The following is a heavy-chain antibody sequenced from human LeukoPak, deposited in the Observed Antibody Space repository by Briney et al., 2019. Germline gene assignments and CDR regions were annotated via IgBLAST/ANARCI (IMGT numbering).Heavy chain of an antibody. J-gene: IGHJ4*02. CDR3: AMYNSDLGRFDY. CDR1: GFTFSIYA. Sequence: GGSLRLSCAASGFTFSIYAMSWVRQAPGKGLEWVSAISGSGGNTYYADSVKGRFTISRDNSENTLYLQVNSLRVEDTAEYYCAMYNSDLGRFDYWGQGTLVTVSS. D-gene: IGHD6-25*01. V-gene: IGHV3-23*01. CDR2: ISGSGGNT.